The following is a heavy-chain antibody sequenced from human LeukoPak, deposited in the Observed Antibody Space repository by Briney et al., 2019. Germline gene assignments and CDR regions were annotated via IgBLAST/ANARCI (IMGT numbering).Heavy chain of an antibody. CDR2: IYYSGST. J-gene: IGHJ4*02. CDR1: GGSISSYY. V-gene: IGHV4-59*08. Sequence: SETLSLTCTVSGGSISSYYWSWIRQPPGKGLEWIGYIYYSGSTNYNPSLKSRVTISVDTSKNQFSLKLSSVTAADTAVYYCATPGRGYDFWSGYLDFDYWGQGTLVTVSS. D-gene: IGHD3-3*01. CDR3: ATPGRGYDFWSGYLDFDY.